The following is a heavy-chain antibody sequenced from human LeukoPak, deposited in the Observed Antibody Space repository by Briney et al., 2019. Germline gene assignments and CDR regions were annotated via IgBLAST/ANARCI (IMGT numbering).Heavy chain of an antibody. Sequence: ASVKVSCKASGYTFTGYYMHWVRQAPGQGLEWMGWINPNSGGTNYAQKFQGRVTMTRDTSISTAYMELSRLRSDDTAVYYCARVAVEMATINFDYWGQGTLVTVSS. J-gene: IGHJ4*02. CDR3: ARVAVEMATINFDY. D-gene: IGHD5-24*01. CDR2: INPNSGGT. CDR1: GYTFTGYY. V-gene: IGHV1-2*02.